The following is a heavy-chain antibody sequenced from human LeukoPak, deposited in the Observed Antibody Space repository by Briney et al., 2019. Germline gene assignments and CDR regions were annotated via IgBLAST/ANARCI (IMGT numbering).Heavy chain of an antibody. V-gene: IGHV3-33*01. CDR2: IWYDGSNK. Sequence: PGGSLRLSCAASGFTFSSYGMHWVRQAPGKGLEWVAVIWYDGSNKYYADSVKGRFTISRDNSKNTLYLQMNSLRAEDTAVYYCARWGWLQYTPDFDYWGQGTLVAVSS. CDR3: ARWGWLQYTPDFDY. CDR1: GFTFSSYG. D-gene: IGHD5-24*01. J-gene: IGHJ4*02.